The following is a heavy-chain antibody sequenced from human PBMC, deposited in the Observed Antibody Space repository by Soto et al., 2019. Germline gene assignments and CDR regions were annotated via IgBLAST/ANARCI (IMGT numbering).Heavy chain of an antibody. CDR3: ARDIVVVPADIDGYYYYGMDV. CDR1: GGTFSSYA. J-gene: IGHJ6*02. CDR2: IIPIFGTA. V-gene: IGHV1-69*01. Sequence: QVQLVQSGAEVKKPGSSVKVSCKASGGTFSSYAISWVRQAPGQGLEWMGGIIPIFGTANYAQKFQGRVTITADESTSAAYMELSSLRSEDTAVYYCARDIVVVPADIDGYYYYGMDVWGQGTTVTVSS. D-gene: IGHD2-2*02.